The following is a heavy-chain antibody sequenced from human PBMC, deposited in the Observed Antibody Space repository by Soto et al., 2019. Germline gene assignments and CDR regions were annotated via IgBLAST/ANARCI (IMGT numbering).Heavy chain of an antibody. J-gene: IGHJ4*02. D-gene: IGHD6-19*01. CDR1: GFTFSDYA. CDR2: VSHDGRNT. V-gene: IGHV3-30*18. CDR3: AKGGRQWLVTSDFNY. Sequence: VQLVESGGGVVQPGRSLRLSCAASGFTFSDYAMHWVRQAPGKGLEWVAVVSHDGRNTHYADSVKGRFTISRDSSKNSVSLEMTRLRAEDTGVYYCAKGGRQWLVTSDFNYWGQGVLVAVSS.